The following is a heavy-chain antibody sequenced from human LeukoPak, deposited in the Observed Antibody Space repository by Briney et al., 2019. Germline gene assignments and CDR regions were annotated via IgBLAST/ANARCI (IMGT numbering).Heavy chain of an antibody. CDR3: ARQREGDSSGYSNWFGP. Sequence: GESLQISCKGSGYRSTSFWNGWVGQMTRKGLEWMGIIYPGDSDTRYSPSFQGQVTISADKSISTAYLQWSSLKASDTAMYYCARQREGDSSGYSNWFGPWGQGALVTVSS. CDR1: GYRSTSFW. D-gene: IGHD3-22*01. J-gene: IGHJ5*02. CDR2: IYPGDSDT. V-gene: IGHV5-51*01.